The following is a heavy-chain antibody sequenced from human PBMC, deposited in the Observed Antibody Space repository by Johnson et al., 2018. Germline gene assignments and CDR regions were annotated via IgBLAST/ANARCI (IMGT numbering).Heavy chain of an antibody. CDR2: ISSSGSTI. D-gene: IGHD3-22*01. J-gene: IGHJ3*02. V-gene: IGHV3-11*01. CDR3: AKDYYDSSGPGRIAFDI. Sequence: QVQLVQSGGGLVKPGGSLRLSCAASGFTFSDYYMSWIRQAPGKGLEWVSYISSSGSTIYYADSVKGRFTISRDNAKNSLYLQMNSLSAEDTAVYYCAKDYYDSSGPGRIAFDIWGQGTMVTVSS. CDR1: GFTFSDYY.